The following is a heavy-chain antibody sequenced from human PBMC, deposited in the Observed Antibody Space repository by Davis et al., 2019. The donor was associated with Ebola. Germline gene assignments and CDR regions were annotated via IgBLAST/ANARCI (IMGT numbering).Heavy chain of an antibody. D-gene: IGHD3-22*01. V-gene: IGHV4-31*03. CDR3: ARGHFYDSRGYFS. CDR2: IFYSGAT. Sequence: MPSETLSLTCTVSGVSIRSGEYYWSWIRQHPGKGLEWIGHIFYSGATYYSPSLKGRITISVDTSKNQFSLELSSVTAADTAVYYCARGHFYDSRGYFSWGQGTPVTVSS. J-gene: IGHJ5*02. CDR1: GVSIRSGEYY.